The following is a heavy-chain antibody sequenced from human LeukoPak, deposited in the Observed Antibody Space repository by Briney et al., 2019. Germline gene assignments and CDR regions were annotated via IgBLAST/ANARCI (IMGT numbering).Heavy chain of an antibody. CDR1: GYTFTSYG. CDR3: ARDTGGESGSYYTATWFDP. V-gene: IGHV1-18*01. CDR2: ISAYNGNT. J-gene: IGHJ5*02. Sequence: ASVKVSCKASGYTFTSYGISWVRQAPGQGLEWMGWISAYNGNTNYAQKFQGRVTMTTDTSTSTAYMELRSLRSDDTAVYYCARDTGGESGSYYTATWFDPWGQGTLVTVSS. D-gene: IGHD3-10*01.